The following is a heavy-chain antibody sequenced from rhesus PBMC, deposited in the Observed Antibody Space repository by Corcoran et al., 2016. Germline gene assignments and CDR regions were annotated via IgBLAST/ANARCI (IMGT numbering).Heavy chain of an antibody. Sequence: QVQLQESGPGLVKPSETLSLTCVVSDYSITSGFYWSWVRQSQGKGLEFIGYFSLITGLTNYKPTLKSRVTISRDTSKNLFSLKLNSVTAADTAVYYCARETPHYFDFSGQGVLVTVSS. J-gene: IGHJ4*01. CDR3: ARETPHYFDF. CDR1: DYSITSGFY. CDR2: FSLITGLT. V-gene: IGHV4-99*02.